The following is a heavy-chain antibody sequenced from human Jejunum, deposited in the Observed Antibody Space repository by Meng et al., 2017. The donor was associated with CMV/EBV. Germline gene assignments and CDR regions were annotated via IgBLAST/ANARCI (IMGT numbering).Heavy chain of an antibody. CDR3: ARDSIASALDY. Sequence: AASGFSFGFYVVNWVPRAPGKVLEWLADIDSFSSTMYYIDSIKGRFTISRDNAKNSLYLQMNSLSAEDTAVYYCARDSIASALDYWGQGVLVTVSS. V-gene: IGHV3-48*01. J-gene: IGHJ4*02. D-gene: IGHD6-13*01. CDR1: GFSFGFYV. CDR2: IDSFSSTM.